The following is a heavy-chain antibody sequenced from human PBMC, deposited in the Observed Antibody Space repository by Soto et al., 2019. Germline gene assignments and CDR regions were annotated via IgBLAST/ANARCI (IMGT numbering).Heavy chain of an antibody. J-gene: IGHJ4*02. D-gene: IGHD2-15*01. CDR3: ARVHRSGGSCYSRGVDPRNDY. CDR1: GGSISSGGYY. V-gene: IGHV4-31*03. CDR2: IYYSGST. Sequence: SSETLSLTCTVSGGSISSGGYYWSWIRQHPGKGLEWIGYIYYSGSTYYNPSLKSRVTISVDTSKNQFSLKLSSVTAADTAVYYCARVHRSGGSCYSRGVDPRNDYWGQGTLVTVSS.